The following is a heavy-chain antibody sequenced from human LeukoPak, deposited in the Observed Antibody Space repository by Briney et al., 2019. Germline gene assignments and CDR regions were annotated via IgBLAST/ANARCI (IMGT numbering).Heavy chain of an antibody. CDR3: ARLRGAYGSGTAYYFDY. J-gene: IGHJ4*02. V-gene: IGHV4-59*01. Sequence: KSSETLSLTCTVSGGSISSYYWSWIRQPPGKGLEWIGYIYHSGSTNYNPSLKSRVTISVDMSSNQFSLKVYSMTAADTAVYYCARLRGAYGSGTAYYFDYWGQGTQVTVSS. D-gene: IGHD3-10*01. CDR2: IYHSGST. CDR1: GGSISSYY.